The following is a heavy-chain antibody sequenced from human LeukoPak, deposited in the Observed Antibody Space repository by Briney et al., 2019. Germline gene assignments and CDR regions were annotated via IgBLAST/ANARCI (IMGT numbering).Heavy chain of an antibody. CDR3: ARDGGWFGELPRLDY. V-gene: IGHV3-7*01. Sequence: GGSLRLSCAASGFTFSSYWMSWVRQAPGKGLEWVANIKQDGSEEYYVDSVKGRFTISRDNAKNSLYLQMNSLRAEDTAVYYCARDGGWFGELPRLDYWGQGTLVTVSS. CDR1: GFTFSSYW. J-gene: IGHJ4*02. D-gene: IGHD3-10*01. CDR2: IKQDGSEE.